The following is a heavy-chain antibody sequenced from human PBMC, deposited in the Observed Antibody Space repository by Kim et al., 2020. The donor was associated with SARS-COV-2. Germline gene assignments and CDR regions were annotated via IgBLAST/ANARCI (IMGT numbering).Heavy chain of an antibody. Sequence: ASVKVSCKASGYTFTSYAIHWVRQAPGQGLEWMGWINVGYGNKKYLQKFQGRVTITRDPSASTAYMELSGLRSEDTAVYSCARDGTTRNGGYYFDYWGQGALVSVSS. D-gene: IGHD1-1*01. CDR2: INVGYGNK. J-gene: IGHJ4*02. CDR1: GYTFTSYA. V-gene: IGHV1-3*01. CDR3: ARDGTTRNGGYYFDY.